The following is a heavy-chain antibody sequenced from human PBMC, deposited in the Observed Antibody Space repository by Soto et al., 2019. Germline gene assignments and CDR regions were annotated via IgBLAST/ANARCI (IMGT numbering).Heavy chain of an antibody. CDR1: GFTFDDYT. Sequence: EVQLVESGGVVVQPGGSLRLSCAASGFTFDDYTMHWVRQAPGKGLEWVSLISWDGGSTYYADSVKGRFTISRDNSKNSLYLQMNSLRTEDTALYYCAKGEQLFEQWLVQAGCFDLWGRGTLVTVSS. V-gene: IGHV3-43*01. J-gene: IGHJ2*01. CDR3: AKGEQLFEQWLVQAGCFDL. CDR2: ISWDGGST. D-gene: IGHD6-19*01.